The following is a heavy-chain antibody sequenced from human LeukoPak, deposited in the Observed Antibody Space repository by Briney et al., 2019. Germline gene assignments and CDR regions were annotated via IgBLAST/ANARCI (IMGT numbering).Heavy chain of an antibody. D-gene: IGHD2-2*01. V-gene: IGHV3-23*01. Sequence: GGCLRLSCAASGFTFSSYAMSWVRQAPGKGLEWVSAISGSGGSTYYADSVKGRFTISRDNSKNTLYLQMNSLRAEDTAVYYCAKDWSSIVVVPAAIPWGQGTLVTVSS. CDR1: GFTFSSYA. J-gene: IGHJ5*02. CDR3: AKDWSSIVVVPAAIP. CDR2: ISGSGGST.